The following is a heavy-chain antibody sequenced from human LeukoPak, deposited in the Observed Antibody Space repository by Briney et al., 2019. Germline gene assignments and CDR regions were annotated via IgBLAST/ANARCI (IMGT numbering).Heavy chain of an antibody. J-gene: IGHJ4*02. Sequence: GGSLRLSCAASGFPFSNFAMSWVRQTPGKGLEWVSVISGSGDDTSYTDSVKGRFTISRDNSKNTLYLQMNSLRVEDTAIYYCAKHLWRNLLWFGEGYYVDYWGQGTLVTVSS. D-gene: IGHD3-10*01. CDR2: ISGSGDDT. CDR1: GFPFSNFA. V-gene: IGHV3-23*01. CDR3: AKHLWRNLLWFGEGYYVDY.